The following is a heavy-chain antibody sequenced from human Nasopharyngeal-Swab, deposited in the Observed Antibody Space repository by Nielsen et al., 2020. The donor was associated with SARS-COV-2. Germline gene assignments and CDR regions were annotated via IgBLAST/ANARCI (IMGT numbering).Heavy chain of an antibody. J-gene: IGHJ6*03. CDR3: AVGATGYYYMDV. CDR1: GGTFSSYA. CDR2: IIPIFGTA. V-gene: IGHV1-69*13. D-gene: IGHD1-26*01. Sequence: SVKVSCKASGGTFSSYATSWVRQAPGQGLEWMGGIIPIFGTANYAQKFQGGVTITADESTSTAYMELSSLRSEDTAVYYCAVGATGYYYMDVWGKGTTVTVSS.